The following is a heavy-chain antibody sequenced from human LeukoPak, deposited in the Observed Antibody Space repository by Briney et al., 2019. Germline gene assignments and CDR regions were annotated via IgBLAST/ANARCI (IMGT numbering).Heavy chain of an antibody. CDR2: VFHSGTT. J-gene: IGHJ4*02. V-gene: IGHV4-39*01. D-gene: IGHD4-23*01. Sequence: PSETLSLTCTVSGGSIGSSTSYWGWIRQPPGKGLEWIGSVFHSGTTYYNPSLKSRITISVDTSKNQFSLRLSSVTAADTAVCYCARRDSSGGNPVLDYWDQVTLVTVSS. CDR3: ARRDSSGGNPVLDY. CDR1: GGSIGSSTSY.